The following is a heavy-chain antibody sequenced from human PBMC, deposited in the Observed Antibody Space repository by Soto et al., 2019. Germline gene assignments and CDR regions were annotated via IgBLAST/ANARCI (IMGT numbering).Heavy chain of an antibody. CDR3: ARVYYGMDV. CDR1: GGSISSGDYY. CDR2: IYYSGST. Sequence: SETLPLTCAVCGGSISSGDYYWSWIRQPPGKGLEWIGYIYYSGSTYYNPSLKSRVTISVDTSKSQFSLKLSSVTAADTAVYYCARVYYGMDVWGQGTTVTVSS. V-gene: IGHV4-30-4*01. J-gene: IGHJ6*02.